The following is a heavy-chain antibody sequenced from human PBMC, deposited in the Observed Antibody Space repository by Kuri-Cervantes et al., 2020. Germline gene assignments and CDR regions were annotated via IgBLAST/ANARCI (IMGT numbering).Heavy chain of an antibody. Sequence: GESLKISCVASGFTFSNYWMSWVRQAPGKGLEWVANIKQDESEKYYVDSVKGRFTISRDNAKNSLYLQMNSLRAEDTAVYYCARDHGAAGTLGYWGQGTLVNVSS. D-gene: IGHD6-13*01. CDR3: ARDHGAAGTLGY. J-gene: IGHJ4*02. V-gene: IGHV3-7*01. CDR1: GFTFSNYW. CDR2: IKQDESEK.